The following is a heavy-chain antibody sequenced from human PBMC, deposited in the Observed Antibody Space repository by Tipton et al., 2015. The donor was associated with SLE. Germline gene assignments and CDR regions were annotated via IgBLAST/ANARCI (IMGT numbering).Heavy chain of an antibody. CDR3: ARVGGNLAIDI. V-gene: IGHV4-39*07. CDR1: GGSISSSSYY. D-gene: IGHD3-16*01. CDR2: IYYSGST. J-gene: IGHJ3*02. Sequence: TLSLTCTVSGGSISSSSYYWGWIRQPPGKGLEWIGSIYYSGSTYYNPSLKSRVTISVDTSKNQFSLKLSSVTAADTAVYYCARVGGNLAIDIWGQGTMVRLF.